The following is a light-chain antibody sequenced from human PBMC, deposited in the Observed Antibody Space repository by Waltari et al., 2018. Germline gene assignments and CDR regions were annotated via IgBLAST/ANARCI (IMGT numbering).Light chain of an antibody. Sequence: DIQMTQSPSSLSASVGDRVTIPCRASQSISNYLPWYQQKPGKAPILLIYKASILKSGVSSRFSGSGSGTQFTLTISSLQPGDFATYYCQQYNTYSSFGQGTKLEIK. J-gene: IGKJ2*01. V-gene: IGKV1-5*03. CDR3: QQYNTYSS. CDR2: KAS. CDR1: QSISNY.